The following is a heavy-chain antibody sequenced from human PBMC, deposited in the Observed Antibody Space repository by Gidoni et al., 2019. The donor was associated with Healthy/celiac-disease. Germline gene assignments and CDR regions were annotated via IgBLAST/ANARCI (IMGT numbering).Heavy chain of an antibody. CDR3: ASLRRFGTDIVVVVAASHFDY. CDR1: GGSISSSSYY. J-gene: IGHJ4*02. Sequence: QLQLQESGPGLVKPSETLSLTCTISGGSISSSSYYWDWIRQPPGKGLEWIGSIYYSGSTYCNPSLKSRVTISVDTSKNQFSLKLSSVTAADTAVYYCASLRRFGTDIVVVVAASHFDYWGQGTLVTVSS. V-gene: IGHV4-39*01. D-gene: IGHD2-15*01. CDR2: IYYSGST.